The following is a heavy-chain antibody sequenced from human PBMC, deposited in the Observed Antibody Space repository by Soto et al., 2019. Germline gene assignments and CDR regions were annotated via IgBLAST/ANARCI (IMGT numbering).Heavy chain of an antibody. Sequence: ASVKVSCNASVYTFTSYYMHWVRQAPGQGLEWMGIINPSGGSTSYAQNFQGRVTMTRDTSTSTVYMELRSLRSEDTAVYYSDRETSWSAPGGFDPWGQGTLVTVSS. V-gene: IGHV1-46*01. CDR3: DRETSWSAPGGFDP. J-gene: IGHJ5*02. CDR2: INPSGGST. D-gene: IGHD3-3*01. CDR1: VYTFTSYY.